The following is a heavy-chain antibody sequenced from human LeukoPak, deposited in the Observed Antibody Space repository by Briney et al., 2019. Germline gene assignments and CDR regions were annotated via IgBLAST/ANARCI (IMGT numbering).Heavy chain of an antibody. D-gene: IGHD2-8*01. CDR2: IKQDGSEE. Sequence: GGSLRLSCVVSGFTFSTYWMSWVRQAPGKGLEWVANIKQDGSEEYYVDSVKGRFTISRDNAKNSLYLQMNSLRAEDTAVYYCARYPIQELAVIDYWGQGTLVTVSS. CDR3: ARYPIQELAVIDY. V-gene: IGHV3-7*01. CDR1: GFTFSTYW. J-gene: IGHJ4*02.